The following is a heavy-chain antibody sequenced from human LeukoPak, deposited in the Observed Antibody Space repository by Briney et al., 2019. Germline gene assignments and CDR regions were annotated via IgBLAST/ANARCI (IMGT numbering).Heavy chain of an antibody. J-gene: IGHJ5*02. Sequence: GGSLRLSCAASGLTFSNAWMSWVRQAPGKGLEWVSTISASGDNTYYADSVKGRFTISRDNSKKKLYLQMNSLRAEDTAVYYCAKGYYGSGTYGWFDPWGQGTLVTVSS. D-gene: IGHD3-10*01. CDR1: GLTFSNAW. CDR2: ISASGDNT. CDR3: AKGYYGSGTYGWFDP. V-gene: IGHV3-23*01.